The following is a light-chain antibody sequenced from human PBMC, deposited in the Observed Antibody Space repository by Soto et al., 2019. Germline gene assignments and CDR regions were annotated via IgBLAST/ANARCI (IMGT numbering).Light chain of an antibody. CDR2: GNS. CDR1: SSNIGAGYD. V-gene: IGLV1-40*01. CDR3: QSYDSSLSVSVV. Sequence: QLVLTQPPSVSGAPGQRVTISCTGSSSNIGAGYDVHWYLQLPGTAPKLLIYGNSNRPSGVPDRFSGSKSGTSASLAITGLQAEDEADYYCQSYDSSLSVSVVFGGGTKLTVL. J-gene: IGLJ2*01.